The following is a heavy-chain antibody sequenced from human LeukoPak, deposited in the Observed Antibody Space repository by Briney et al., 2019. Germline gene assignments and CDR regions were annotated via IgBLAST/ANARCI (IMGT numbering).Heavy chain of an antibody. D-gene: IGHD2-21*02. V-gene: IGHV3-30*02. Sequence: GGSLRLSCAASGFTFRSYWMSWVRQAPGKGLEWVAFIRYDGSNKYYADSVKGRFTISRDNSKNTLYLQMNSLRAEDTAVYYCAVVTAIHHLNFVYWGQGTLVTVSS. J-gene: IGHJ4*02. CDR1: GFTFRSYW. CDR2: IRYDGSNK. CDR3: AVVTAIHHLNFVY.